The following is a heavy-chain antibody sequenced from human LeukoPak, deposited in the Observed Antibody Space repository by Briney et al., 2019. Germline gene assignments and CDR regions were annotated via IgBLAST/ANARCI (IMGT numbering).Heavy chain of an antibody. CDR3: ARPQKYSTGWYYDY. D-gene: IGHD6-19*01. Sequence: HGESLKISCKGSGYSFTDYWIGWVRQMPGKGLEWMGIIYPGDSDAKYSPSFQGQVTISADKSISTAYLQWSSLRASDTAMYYCARPQKYSTGWYYDYWGQGTVVTVSS. J-gene: IGHJ4*02. CDR2: IYPGDSDA. CDR1: GYSFTDYW. V-gene: IGHV5-51*01.